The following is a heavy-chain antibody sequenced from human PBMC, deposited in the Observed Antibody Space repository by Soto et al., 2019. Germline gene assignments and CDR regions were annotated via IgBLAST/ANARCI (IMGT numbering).Heavy chain of an antibody. CDR1: W. CDR3: ARRGYCSGGGCFSAAFDF. J-gene: IGHJ3*01. D-gene: IGHD2-15*01. CDR2: IYPGDSDT. Sequence: WIGWVRQMPGKGLEWMGIIYPGDSDTRYSPSFEGQVTISADKSISTAYLQWSSLKASDTAMYYCARRGYCSGGGCFSAAFDFWGQGTMVTVSS. V-gene: IGHV5-51*01.